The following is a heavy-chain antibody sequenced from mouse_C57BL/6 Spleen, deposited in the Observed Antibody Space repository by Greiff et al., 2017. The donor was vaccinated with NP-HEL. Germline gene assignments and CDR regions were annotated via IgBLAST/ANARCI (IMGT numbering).Heavy chain of an antibody. CDR2: IDPSDSYT. V-gene: IGHV1-50*01. Sequence: QVQLQQPGAELVKPGASVKLSCKASGYNFTSYWMQWVKQRPGQGLEWIGEIDPSDSYTNYNQKFKGKATLTVDTSSSTAYMQRSSLTSEDSAVYYCARSGGSSYDFDYWGQGTTLTVSS. D-gene: IGHD1-1*01. CDR1: GYNFTSYW. J-gene: IGHJ2*01. CDR3: ARSGGSSYDFDY.